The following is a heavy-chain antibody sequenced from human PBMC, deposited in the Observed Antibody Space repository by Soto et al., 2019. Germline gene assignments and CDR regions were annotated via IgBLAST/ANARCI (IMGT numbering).Heavy chain of an antibody. Sequence: HPGGSLRLSCAASGFTFSSYGMHWVRQAPGKGLEWVAVIWYDGSNKYYADSVKGRFTISRDNSKNTLYLQMNSLRAEDTAVYYCAKDGLAAASYYYYYGMDVWGQGTTVTVSS. J-gene: IGHJ6*02. CDR3: AKDGLAAASYYYYYGMDV. CDR1: GFTFSSYG. V-gene: IGHV3-33*06. CDR2: IWYDGSNK. D-gene: IGHD6-13*01.